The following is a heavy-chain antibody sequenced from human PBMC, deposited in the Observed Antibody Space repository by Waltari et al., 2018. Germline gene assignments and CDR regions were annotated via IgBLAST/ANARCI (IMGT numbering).Heavy chain of an antibody. CDR2: IIPILGIA. J-gene: IGHJ4*02. CDR3: ARDAPSTVTTYLFDY. D-gene: IGHD4-4*01. V-gene: IGHV1-69*08. Sequence: QVQLVQSGAEVKKPGSSVKVSCKASGGTFSSYTLSWVRQAPGQGLEWMGRIIPILGIANYAQKFQGRVTITADKSTSTAYMELSSLRSEDTAVYYCARDAPSTVTTYLFDYWGQGTLVTVSS. CDR1: GGTFSSYT.